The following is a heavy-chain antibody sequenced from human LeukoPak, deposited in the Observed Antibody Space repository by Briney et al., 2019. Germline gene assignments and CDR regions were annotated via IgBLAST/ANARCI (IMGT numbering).Heavy chain of an antibody. V-gene: IGHV1-2*02. Sequence: ASVKVSCKASGYTFTGYYMHWGRHAPGQGLELMGWINPNSAGTNYAQKFQGRVTMTRDTSISTAYIELSRLRSDDTAVYYCARDQLRLDEDYGDYVYYFGYWGQGTLVIVSS. J-gene: IGHJ4*02. CDR3: ARDQLRLDEDYGDYVYYFGY. CDR1: GYTFTGYY. CDR2: INPNSAGT. D-gene: IGHD4-17*01.